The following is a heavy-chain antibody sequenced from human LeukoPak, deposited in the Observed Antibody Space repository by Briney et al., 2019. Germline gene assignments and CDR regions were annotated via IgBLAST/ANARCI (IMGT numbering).Heavy chain of an antibody. J-gene: IGHJ5*02. Sequence: EGSLRLSCAASGFTFSSYWMTWVRQAPGKGLEWVANLRPDGSDKYYVDSVKGRFTISRDNAKNSLYLQMNSLRAEDTAVYYCARDAYSDASESWGQGTLVTVSS. V-gene: IGHV3-7*01. D-gene: IGHD3-16*01. CDR3: ARDAYSDASES. CDR2: LRPDGSDK. CDR1: GFTFSSYW.